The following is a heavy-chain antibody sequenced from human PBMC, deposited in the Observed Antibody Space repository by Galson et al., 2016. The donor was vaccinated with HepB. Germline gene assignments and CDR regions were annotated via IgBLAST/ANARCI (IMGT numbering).Heavy chain of an antibody. Sequence: QSGAEVKKPGESLKISCKGSGYSFTSYWITWVRQMPGKGLEWMGRIDPRDSSVNYSPSFQGHVTFAADKSISTAYLNLSIVKASDTAMYYCARSEYCGSDCEFKYWCQGSLVTVSS. CDR3: ARSEYCGSDCEFKY. J-gene: IGHJ4*02. CDR2: IDPRDSSV. CDR1: GYSFTSYW. V-gene: IGHV5-10-1*01. D-gene: IGHD2-21*02.